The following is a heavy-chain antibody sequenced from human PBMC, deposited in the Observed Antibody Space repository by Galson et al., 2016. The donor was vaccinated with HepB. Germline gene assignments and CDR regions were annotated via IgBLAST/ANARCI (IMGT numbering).Heavy chain of an antibody. CDR2: IDWADDK. CDR3: AREDGNSHFHYGMDV. J-gene: IGHJ6*02. Sequence: PALVKPTQTLTLTCTFSGFSFSSNGMSVSWVRQPPGKALEWLARIDWADDKFFSTSLKSRLTISKDTSKNQVVLTVTNLDPADTGTYYCAREDGNSHFHYGMDVWGQGTTVTVSS. D-gene: IGHD5-24*01. CDR1: GFSFSSNGMS. V-gene: IGHV2-70*04.